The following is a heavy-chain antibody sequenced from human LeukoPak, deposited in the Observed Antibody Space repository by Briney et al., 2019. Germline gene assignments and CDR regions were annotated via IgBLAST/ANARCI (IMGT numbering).Heavy chain of an antibody. V-gene: IGHV3-74*01. Sequence: PGGSLRLSCAASGFTFSGYWMHWVRQAPGKGLVWVSRISTDGSSTNYADSVKGRFTISRDNAKNTLYLQMNGLRADDTAVYYCAGGRSGNYGLFDYWGQGTLVTVSS. CDR3: AGGRSGNYGLFDY. J-gene: IGHJ4*02. CDR1: GFTFSGYW. D-gene: IGHD1-26*01. CDR2: ISTDGSST.